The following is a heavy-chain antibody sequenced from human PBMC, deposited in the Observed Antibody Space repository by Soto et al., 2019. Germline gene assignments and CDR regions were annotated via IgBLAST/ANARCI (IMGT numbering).Heavy chain of an antibody. V-gene: IGHV4-39*01. J-gene: IGHJ6*04. CDR3: ARALGGDYDFWSGYYYPYGMDV. CDR1: GGSIISSSYN. Sequence: SETLSLTSSLSGGSIISSSYNLGWIRQPPGKGLEWIGSIYYSGSTYYNPSLKSRVTISVDTSKNQFSLKLSSVTAADTAVYYCARALGGDYDFWSGYYYPYGMDVWGKGTTVT. D-gene: IGHD3-3*01. CDR2: IYYSGST.